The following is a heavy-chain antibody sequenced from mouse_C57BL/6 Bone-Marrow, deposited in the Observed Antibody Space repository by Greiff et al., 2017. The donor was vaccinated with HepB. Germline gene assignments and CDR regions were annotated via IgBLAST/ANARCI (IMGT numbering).Heavy chain of an antibody. Sequence: VKLVESGPELVKPGTSVKLSCKASGYTFTSYDINWVKQRPGQGLEWIGWIYPRDGSTKYNEKFKGKATLTVDTSSSTAYMELHSLTSEDSAVYFCARWVLRYRLDYWGQGTTLTVSS. CDR2: IYPRDGST. V-gene: IGHV1-85*01. CDR1: GYTFTSYD. D-gene: IGHD1-1*01. CDR3: ARWVLRYRLDY. J-gene: IGHJ2*01.